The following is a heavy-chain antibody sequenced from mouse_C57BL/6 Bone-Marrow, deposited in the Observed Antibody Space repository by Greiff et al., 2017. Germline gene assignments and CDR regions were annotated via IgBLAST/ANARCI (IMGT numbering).Heavy chain of an antibody. D-gene: IGHD2-3*01. CDR2: IWSGGST. CDR3: ARKGIDGYYWYFDV. J-gene: IGHJ1*03. Sequence: QVQLKESGPGLVQPSQSLSITCTVSGFSLTSYGVHWVRQSPGKGLEWLGVIWSGGSTDYNAAFISRLSISKDNSKSQVFFKMNRLQADDTAIYYCARKGIDGYYWYFDVWGTGTTVTVSS. CDR1: GFSLTSYG. V-gene: IGHV2-2*01.